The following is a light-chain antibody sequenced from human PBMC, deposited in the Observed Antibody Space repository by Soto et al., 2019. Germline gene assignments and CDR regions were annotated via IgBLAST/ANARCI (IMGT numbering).Light chain of an antibody. CDR2: GAS. V-gene: IGKV3-20*01. CDR3: QQDGSSPYT. Sequence: EIVLTQSPGTLSLSPGERATLSCRASQSVSSSYLAWYQQKPGQAPRLLIYGASSRATGIPDRFSGSGSGTDFPLTNSRLEPEDFAVYYCQQDGSSPYTFGQGTKLEIK. CDR1: QSVSSSY. J-gene: IGKJ2*01.